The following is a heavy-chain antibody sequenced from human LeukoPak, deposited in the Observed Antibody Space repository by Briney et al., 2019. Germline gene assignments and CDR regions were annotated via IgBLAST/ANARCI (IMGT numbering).Heavy chain of an antibody. CDR1: GFTFSSYA. CDR2: ISYDGSNK. J-gene: IGHJ5*02. CDR3: AKVKGP. V-gene: IGHV3-30-3*01. Sequence: GGSLRLSCAASGFTFSSYAMHWVRQAPGKGLEWVAVISYDGSNKYYADSVKGRFTISRDNSKNTLYLQMNSLRAEDTAVYYCAKVKGPWGQGTLVTVSS.